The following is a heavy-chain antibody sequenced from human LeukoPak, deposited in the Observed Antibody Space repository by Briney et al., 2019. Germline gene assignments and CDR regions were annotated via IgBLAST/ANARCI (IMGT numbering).Heavy chain of an antibody. CDR3: ARKWSSRDWFDP. CDR1: VYSFTTYS. Sequence: GASVTVSCKTSVYSFTTYSIHWVRQAPGQGLEWMGIINPKGDITTYAQRFQGRVTMASDTSTATVYMELSGLRSEDTAIYYCARKWSSRDWFDPWGQGTLLTVSS. D-gene: IGHD2-8*01. CDR2: INPKGDIT. J-gene: IGHJ5*02. V-gene: IGHV1-46*01.